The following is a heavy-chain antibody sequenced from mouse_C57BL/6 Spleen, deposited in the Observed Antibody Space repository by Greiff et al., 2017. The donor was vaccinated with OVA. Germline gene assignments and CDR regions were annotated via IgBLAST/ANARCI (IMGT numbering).Heavy chain of an antibody. D-gene: IGHD2-4*01. CDR1: GFTFSSYA. V-gene: IGHV5-4*01. CDR3: ARGYDYDDAFDY. CDR2: ISDGGSYT. J-gene: IGHJ2*01. Sequence: DVQLVESGGGLVKPGGSLKLSCAASGFTFSSYAMSWVRQTPEKRLEWVATISDGGSYTYYPDNVKGRFTISRDNAKNNLYLQMSHLKSEDTAMYYCARGYDYDDAFDYWGQGTTLTVSS.